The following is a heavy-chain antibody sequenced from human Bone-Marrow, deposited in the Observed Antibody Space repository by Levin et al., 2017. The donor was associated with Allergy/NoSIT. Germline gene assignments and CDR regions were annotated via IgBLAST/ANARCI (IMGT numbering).Heavy chain of an antibody. CDR2: IYPGDSDT. CDR3: ARHVGSGWYDILFDY. D-gene: IGHD6-19*01. Sequence: GESLKISCKGSGYSFTSYWIGWVRQMPGKGLEWMGIIYPGDSDTRYSPSFQGQVTISADKSISTAYLQWSSLKASDTAMYYCARHVGSGWYDILFDYWGQGTLVTVSS. CDR1: GYSFTSYW. J-gene: IGHJ4*02. V-gene: IGHV5-51*01.